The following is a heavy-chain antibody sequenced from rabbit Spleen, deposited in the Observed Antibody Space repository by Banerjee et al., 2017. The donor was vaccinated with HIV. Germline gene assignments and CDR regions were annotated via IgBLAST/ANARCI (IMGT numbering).Heavy chain of an antibody. J-gene: IGHJ4*01. CDR3: ARDLVAVIGWNFNL. Sequence: QQQLEESGGGLVKPGGTLTLTCKASGIDLSSSYYMCWVRQAPGKGLEWIGCIYAGSSGDTYYASWAKGRFTISKTSSTTVTLQMTSLTAADTATYFCARDLVAVIGWNFNLWGPGTLVTVS. V-gene: IGHV1S45*01. CDR2: IYAGSSGDT. CDR1: GIDLSSSYY. D-gene: IGHD1-1*01.